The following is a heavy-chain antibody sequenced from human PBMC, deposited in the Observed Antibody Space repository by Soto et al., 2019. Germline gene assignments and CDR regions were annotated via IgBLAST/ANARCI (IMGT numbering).Heavy chain of an antibody. CDR1: GFTFSGFD. CDR2: ISSSSSYI. J-gene: IGHJ6*02. V-gene: IGHV3-21*01. D-gene: IGHD4-17*01. Sequence: GGSLRLSCEASGFTFSGFDMHWVRQPTGKGLEWVSSISSSSSYIYYADSVKGRFTISRDNAKNSLYLQMNSLRAEDTAVYYCARDKRVTVTTGYYYYGMDVWGQGTTVTVSS. CDR3: ARDKRVTVTTGYYYYGMDV.